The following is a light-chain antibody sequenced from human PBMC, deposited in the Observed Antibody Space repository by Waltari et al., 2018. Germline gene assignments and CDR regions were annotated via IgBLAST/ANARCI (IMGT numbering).Light chain of an antibody. CDR1: KSVLYSSNNKNY. CDR2: WAS. J-gene: IGKJ1*01. V-gene: IGKV4-1*01. Sequence: DIVMTQSPDSLAVSLGEGATINCKSSKSVLYSSNNKNYLAWYQQKPGQPPKLLIYWASTRESGVPDRFSGSGSGTDFTLTISSLQAEDVAVYYCQQYYSTPPTFGQGTKVEIK. CDR3: QQYYSTPPT.